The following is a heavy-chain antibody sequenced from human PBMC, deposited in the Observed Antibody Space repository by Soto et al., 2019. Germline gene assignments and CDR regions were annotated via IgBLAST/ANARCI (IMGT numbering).Heavy chain of an antibody. D-gene: IGHD2-2*01. CDR2: IYPGDSDT. CDR3: ARGYCSSTSCLNWFDP. Sequence: LGEALKISCKGSGYSFTSYWSGSVRQMPRKGLEWMGIIYPGDSDTRYSPSFQGQVTISADKSISTAYLQWSSLKASDTAMYYCARGYCSSTSCLNWFDPWGQGTLVTVSS. CDR1: GYSFTSYW. J-gene: IGHJ5*02. V-gene: IGHV5-51*01.